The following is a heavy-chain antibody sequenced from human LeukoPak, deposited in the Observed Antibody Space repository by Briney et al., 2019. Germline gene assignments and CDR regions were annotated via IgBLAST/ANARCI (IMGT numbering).Heavy chain of an antibody. D-gene: IGHD1-26*01. Sequence: SVKVSCKASGGTFSSYAISWVRQAPGQGLEWMGGIIPIFGAANYAQKFQGRVTITTDESTSTAYMELSSLRSEDTAVYYCARAIVGATRAFDIWGQGTMVTVSS. CDR1: GGTFSSYA. CDR2: IIPIFGAA. V-gene: IGHV1-69*05. J-gene: IGHJ3*02. CDR3: ARAIVGATRAFDI.